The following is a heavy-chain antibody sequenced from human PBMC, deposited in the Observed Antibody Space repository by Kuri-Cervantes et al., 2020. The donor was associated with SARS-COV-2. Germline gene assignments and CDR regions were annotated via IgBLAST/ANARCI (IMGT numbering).Heavy chain of an antibody. J-gene: IGHJ6*02. V-gene: IGHV1-18*01. CDR3: ARVDWDFWSLYYYGMAV. CDR2: ISAYNGNT. D-gene: IGHD3-3*01. CDR1: GYTFTSYG. Sequence: ASVKVSCKASGYTFTSYGISWVRQAPGQGLEWMGWISAYNGNTNYAQKLQGRVTMTTDTSTSTAYMELRSLRSDDTAVYYCARVDWDFWSLYYYGMAVWGQGTTVTVSS.